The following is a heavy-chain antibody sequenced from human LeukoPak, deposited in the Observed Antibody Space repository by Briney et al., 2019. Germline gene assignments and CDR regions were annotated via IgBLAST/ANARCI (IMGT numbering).Heavy chain of an antibody. J-gene: IGHJ4*02. CDR3: TKDKSSSWYYFDS. D-gene: IGHD6-13*01. Sequence: GGSLRLSCAASGFTFDEYAMHWDRQAPGKGLEWVSLISGDGASTYYADSVKGRFTISRDNSKNSLYLQMNSLRTEDTALYYCTKDKSSSWYYFDSWGQGTLVTVSS. CDR1: GFTFDEYA. CDR2: ISGDGAST. V-gene: IGHV3-43*02.